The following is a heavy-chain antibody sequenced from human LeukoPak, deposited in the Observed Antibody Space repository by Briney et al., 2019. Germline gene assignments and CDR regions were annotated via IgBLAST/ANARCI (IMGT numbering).Heavy chain of an antibody. J-gene: IGHJ4*02. Sequence: GESLKISCKGSGYLYSSYWIGWVRQMRGKGLEWMGIIYPGDSDIRYSPSFQGQVTISADKSISTVSLQWSSLTASDPANYYCPRPDRNLYYFDYWGQGTLVTVSS. CDR1: GYLYSSYW. V-gene: IGHV5-51*01. CDR3: PRPDRNLYYFDY. CDR2: IYPGDSDI. D-gene: IGHD1-1*01.